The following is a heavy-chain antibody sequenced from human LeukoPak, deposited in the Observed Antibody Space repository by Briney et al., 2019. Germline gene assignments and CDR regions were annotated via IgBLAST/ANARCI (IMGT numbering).Heavy chain of an antibody. D-gene: IGHD1-26*01. Sequence: PSETLSLTCAVSGGSISSSNWWSWVRQPPGKGLEWIGEIYHSGTTNYNPSLKSRVTISVDKSKKQFSLKLSSVTAADTAVYYCASRALVGATSGFGDYWGQGTLVTVSS. CDR2: IYHSGTT. J-gene: IGHJ4*02. CDR1: GGSISSSNW. V-gene: IGHV4-4*02. CDR3: ASRALVGATSGFGDY.